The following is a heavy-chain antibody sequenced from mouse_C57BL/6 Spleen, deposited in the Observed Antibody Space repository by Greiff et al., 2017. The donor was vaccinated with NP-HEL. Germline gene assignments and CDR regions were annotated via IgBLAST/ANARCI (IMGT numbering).Heavy chain of an antibody. Sequence: QVQLKQSGAELVKPGASVKMSCKASGYTFTTYPIEWMKQNHGKSLEWIGNFHPYNDDTKYNEKFKGKATLTVEKSSSTVYLELSRLTSDDSAVYYCARGLYYGYDGYYFDYWGQGTTLTVSS. D-gene: IGHD2-2*01. CDR3: ARGLYYGYDGYYFDY. CDR2: FHPYNDDT. CDR1: GYTFTTYP. J-gene: IGHJ2*01. V-gene: IGHV1-47*01.